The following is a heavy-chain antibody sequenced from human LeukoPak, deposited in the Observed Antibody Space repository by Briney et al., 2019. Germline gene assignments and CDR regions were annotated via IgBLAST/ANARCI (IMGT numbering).Heavy chain of an antibody. Sequence: SGPALVKPTQPLTLTCTFSGFSLSTSGMCVSWIRQPPGKALEWLALIDWDDDKYYSTSLKTRLTISQDTSKNQVVLTMTNMDPVDTATYYCARISSLGYCSGGSCYSGYYFDYWGQGTLVTVSS. J-gene: IGHJ4*02. CDR3: ARISSLGYCSGGSCYSGYYFDY. V-gene: IGHV2-70*01. CDR2: IDWDDDK. D-gene: IGHD2-15*01. CDR1: GFSLSTSGMC.